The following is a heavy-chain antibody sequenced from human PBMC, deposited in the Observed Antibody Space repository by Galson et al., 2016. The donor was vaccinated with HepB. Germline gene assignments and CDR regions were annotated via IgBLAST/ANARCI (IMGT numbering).Heavy chain of an antibody. CDR3: AKDGSYCIKGVCYWYFDH. CDR2: ISNDGSDN. J-gene: IGHJ4*02. D-gene: IGHD2-8*01. CDR1: GFTFSTYG. V-gene: IGHV3-30*18. Sequence: SLRLSCAASGFTFSTYGMHWVRQAPGKGLEWVAVISNDGSDNHYADSVKGRFTISRDNSKNTLYLQMNSLRAEDTAVYYCAKDGSYCIKGVCYWYFDHGGQGTLVTVSS.